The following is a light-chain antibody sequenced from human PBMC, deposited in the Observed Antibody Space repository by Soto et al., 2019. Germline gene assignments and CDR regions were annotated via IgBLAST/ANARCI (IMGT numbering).Light chain of an antibody. V-gene: IGLV2-14*01. J-gene: IGLJ2*01. CDR2: GVS. CDR3: SSYRSSIIPVV. Sequence: QSALTQPASVSGSPGQSITISCTGTSSDIGGYNYVSWYQQHPGKAPKLMIYGVSNRPSGVSGRFFGSKSGNTASLTISGLQPEDEGDYSCSSYRSSIIPVVFGGGTKLTVL. CDR1: SSDIGGYNY.